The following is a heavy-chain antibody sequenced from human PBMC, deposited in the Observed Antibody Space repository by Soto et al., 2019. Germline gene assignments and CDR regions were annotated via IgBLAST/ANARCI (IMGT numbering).Heavy chain of an antibody. V-gene: IGHV4-39*01. Sequence: QLQLQESGPGLVKPSETLSLTCTVSGGSISSSSYYWGWIRQPPGKGLEWIGSIYYSGSTYYNPSLKSRVTISVDTSTNEFSLKLSSVTAADTAMYYCARQRGGSTWTDYWGQGTLVTVSS. J-gene: IGHJ4*02. D-gene: IGHD6-13*01. CDR3: ARQRGGSTWTDY. CDR1: GGSISSSSYY. CDR2: IYYSGST.